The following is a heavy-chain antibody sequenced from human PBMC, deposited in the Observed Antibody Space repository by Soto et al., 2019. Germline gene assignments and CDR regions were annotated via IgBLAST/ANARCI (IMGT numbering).Heavy chain of an antibody. Sequence: GGSLRLSCVASGFTFSSYRMAWSRQAPGKGLEWISYIFVSSTTIYYADSVKGRSTVSRDNAQNSLFLLMNSLRAEDTAVYYCARDRDWAFDYWGRGTLVTVS. CDR3: ARDRDWAFDY. V-gene: IGHV3-48*04. CDR1: GFTFSSYR. D-gene: IGHD3-9*01. CDR2: IFVSSTTI. J-gene: IGHJ4*02.